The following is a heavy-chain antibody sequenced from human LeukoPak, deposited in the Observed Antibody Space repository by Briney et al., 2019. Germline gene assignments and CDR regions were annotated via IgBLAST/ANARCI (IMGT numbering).Heavy chain of an antibody. V-gene: IGHV3-11*01. J-gene: IGHJ4*02. Sequence: PGRSLRLSCAVSGFTFSDYYMSWIRQAPGKGLEWVSYISSSGSTIYYADSVKGRFTISRDNAKNSLYLQMNSLRAEDTAVYYCARGGWYGDYSSEGISFDYWGQGTLVTVSS. CDR1: GFTFSDYY. D-gene: IGHD4-17*01. CDR2: ISSSGSTI. CDR3: ARGGWYGDYSSEGISFDY.